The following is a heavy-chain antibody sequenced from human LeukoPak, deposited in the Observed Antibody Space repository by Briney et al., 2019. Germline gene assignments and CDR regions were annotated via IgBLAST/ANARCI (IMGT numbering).Heavy chain of an antibody. CDR1: GDSLSSSTCN. J-gene: IGHJ4*02. V-gene: IGHV4-30-2*01. Sequence: SQTLSLTCKVSGDSLSSSTCNWSWIRQPPGKGLEWIGYISQSGNSYFTPSLKSRATISVDRSKNQFSLTLTSVTAADTAVYYCARDQVDYDTPDHFDYWGKGTLVTVSS. D-gene: IGHD3-22*01. CDR2: ISQSGNS. CDR3: ARDQVDYDTPDHFDY.